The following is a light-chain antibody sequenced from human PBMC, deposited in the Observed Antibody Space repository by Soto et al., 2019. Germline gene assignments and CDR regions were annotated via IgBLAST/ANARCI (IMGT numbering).Light chain of an antibody. CDR1: QSVRNNY. V-gene: IGKV3-20*01. Sequence: EIVLTQSPGTLSVSPGQRATLSCRTSQSVRNNYLAWYQQKPGQAPRLLIYGASSRATGIPDRFSGSGSGTDFTLSISRLEPDDFAVYYCQQYSSQWTFGQGTKVDI. CDR3: QQYSSQWT. J-gene: IGKJ1*01. CDR2: GAS.